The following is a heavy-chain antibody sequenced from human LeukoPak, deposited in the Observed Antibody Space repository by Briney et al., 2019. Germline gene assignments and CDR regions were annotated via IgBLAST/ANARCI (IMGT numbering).Heavy chain of an antibody. CDR3: TTDPQSITMIGNDY. CDR1: GFTFSNAW. CDR2: IKSKTDGGTT. Sequence: PGGSLRLSCAASGFTFSNAWMSWVRQAPGKGLEWVGRIKSKTDGGTTDYAAPVKGRFTISRDDSKNTLYLQMNSLKTEDTAVYYCTTDPQSITMIGNDYWGQGTLVTVSS. D-gene: IGHD3-22*01. V-gene: IGHV3-15*01. J-gene: IGHJ4*02.